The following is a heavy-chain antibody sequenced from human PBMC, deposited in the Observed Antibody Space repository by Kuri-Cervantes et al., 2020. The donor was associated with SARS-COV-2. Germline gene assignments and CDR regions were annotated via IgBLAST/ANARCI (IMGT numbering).Heavy chain of an antibody. V-gene: IGHV4-30-4*01. CDR3: ARVSTTVVTGSYWYFDL. CDR2: IYYSGST. D-gene: IGHD4-23*01. CDR1: GGSISSGDYY. J-gene: IGHJ2*01. Sequence: SETLSLTCTVSGGSISSGDYYWSWIRQPPGKGLEWIGYIYYSGSTYYNPSPKSRVTISVDTSKNQFSLKLSSVTAADTAVYYCARVSTTVVTGSYWYFDLWGRGTLVTVSS.